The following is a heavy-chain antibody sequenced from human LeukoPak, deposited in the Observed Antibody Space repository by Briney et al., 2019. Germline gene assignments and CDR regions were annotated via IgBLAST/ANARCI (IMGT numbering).Heavy chain of an antibody. J-gene: IGHJ4*02. Sequence: GGSLRLSCAASGFTFSSYAMSWVRQAPGKGLEWVSAISGSGGSTYYADSVKGRFTISRDNSKNTLYLQMNSLRAEDTAVYYCANLILLWFGEEGGPFDYWGQGTLVTVSS. V-gene: IGHV3-23*01. CDR1: GFTFSSYA. CDR2: ISGSGGST. CDR3: ANLILLWFGEEGGPFDY. D-gene: IGHD3-10*01.